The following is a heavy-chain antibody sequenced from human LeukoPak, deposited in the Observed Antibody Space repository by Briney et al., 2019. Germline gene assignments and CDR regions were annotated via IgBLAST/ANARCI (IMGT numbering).Heavy chain of an antibody. CDR3: AREESIGSYQFLHDY. Sequence: ASVKVSCKASGYTFINYGISCVRQAPVQGLEWMGWISPYNGNTKYLQKLQGRVTMTTDTSTSTAYMEVSSLRSDDTAVYYCAREESIGSYQFLHDYWGQGTLVTVSS. J-gene: IGHJ4*02. CDR1: GYTFINYG. D-gene: IGHD1-26*01. V-gene: IGHV1-18*01. CDR2: ISPYNGNT.